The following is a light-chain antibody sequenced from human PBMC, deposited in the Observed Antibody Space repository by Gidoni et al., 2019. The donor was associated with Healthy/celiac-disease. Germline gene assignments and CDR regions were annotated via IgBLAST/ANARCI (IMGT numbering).Light chain of an antibody. Sequence: IQMTQSPSSLSASVGDRVTITCRASQGISNYLAWYQQKPGKVPKLLIFAASTLQSGVPSRFSGSGSGTNFTLTISGLQPEDVATSYCQKYNSALRDTFXPXTKVDIK. CDR3: QKYNSALRDT. J-gene: IGKJ3*01. V-gene: IGKV1-27*01. CDR2: AAS. CDR1: QGISNY.